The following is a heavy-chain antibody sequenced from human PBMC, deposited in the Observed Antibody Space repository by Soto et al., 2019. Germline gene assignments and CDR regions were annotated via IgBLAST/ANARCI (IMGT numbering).Heavy chain of an antibody. CDR2: IYYSGST. Sequence: PSETLSLTCTVSGGSVSSYYWSWIRQPPGKGLEWIGYIYYSGSTNYSPSLKSRVTISLDTSKNQFSLKLNSVTAADTALYYCARGRGYYDSSGYYDYWGQGTLVTVSS. CDR3: ARGRGYYDSSGYYDY. J-gene: IGHJ4*02. CDR1: GGSVSSYY. V-gene: IGHV4-59*02. D-gene: IGHD3-22*01.